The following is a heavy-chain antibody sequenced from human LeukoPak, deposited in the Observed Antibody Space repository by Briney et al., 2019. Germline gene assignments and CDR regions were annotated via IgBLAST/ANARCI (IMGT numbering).Heavy chain of an antibody. CDR2: ISWDGGST. Sequence: GGSLRLSCAASGFTFDDYAIHWVRQAPGKGLEWVSLISWDGGSTYYADSVKGRFTISRDNAKNSLYLQMNSLRAEDTAVYYCARDRNTDFWSGYYTNYFDYWGQGTLVTVSS. V-gene: IGHV3-43D*03. CDR1: GFTFDDYA. D-gene: IGHD3-3*01. J-gene: IGHJ4*02. CDR3: ARDRNTDFWSGYYTNYFDY.